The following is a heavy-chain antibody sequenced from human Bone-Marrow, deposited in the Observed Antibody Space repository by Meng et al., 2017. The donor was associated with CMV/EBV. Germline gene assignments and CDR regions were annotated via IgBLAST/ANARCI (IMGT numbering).Heavy chain of an antibody. CDR1: GYTFTNYG. V-gene: IGHV1-18*01. D-gene: IGHD3-10*01. J-gene: IGHJ6*02. CDR2: ISAYNGDT. CDR3: ARGGSYIGMDV. Sequence: ASVKVSCKASGYTFTNYGIGWVRQAPGQGLEWMGWISAYNGDTHYAQKVQGRVTMTTDTSSSTAYMELRSLRSDDTAVYYCARGGSYIGMDVWGQGTTVTVSS.